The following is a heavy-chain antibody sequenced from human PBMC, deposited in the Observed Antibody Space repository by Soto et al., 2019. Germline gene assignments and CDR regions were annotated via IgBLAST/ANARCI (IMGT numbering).Heavy chain of an antibody. V-gene: IGHV4-59*12. D-gene: IGHD3-10*01. CDR1: GCSLSSYY. J-gene: IGHJ4*02. Sequence: PSETLSLTCTVSGCSLSSYYLNWIRQPTEKGLEWIGEIYHSGSTNYNPSLKSRVTISVDKSKNQFSLNLSSVTAADTAVYYCARDQNGSGNYYTRYFDYWGQGTLVTVSS. CDR3: ARDQNGSGNYYTRYFDY. CDR2: IYHSGST.